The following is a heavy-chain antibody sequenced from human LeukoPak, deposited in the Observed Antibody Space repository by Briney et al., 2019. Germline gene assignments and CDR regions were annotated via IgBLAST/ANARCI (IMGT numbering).Heavy chain of an antibody. J-gene: IGHJ4*02. V-gene: IGHV3-66*01. CDR2: TYSGDTT. CDR3: ARERPDSRNLDS. CDR1: GFIVRSNH. Sequence: GGSLRLSCAAFGFIVRSNHINWVRHAPGKGLEWVSITYSGDTTYYADSVKGRFIISRDDSKNTLSLQMNDLRVEDTAVYYCARERPDSRNLDSWGRGALVTVSS. D-gene: IGHD1-14*01.